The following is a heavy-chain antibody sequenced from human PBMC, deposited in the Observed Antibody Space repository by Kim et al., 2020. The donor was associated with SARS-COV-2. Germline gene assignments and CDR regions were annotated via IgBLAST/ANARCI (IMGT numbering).Heavy chain of an antibody. CDR1: GDSVSSNSAA. J-gene: IGHJ5*02. CDR2: TYYRSKWYN. CDR3: ARDRGLTIAAAGTNWFDP. Sequence: SQTLSLTCAISGDSVSSNSAAWNWIRQSPSRGLEWLGRTYYRSKWYNDYAVSVKSRITINPDTSKNQFSLQLNSVTPEDTAVYYCARDRGLTIAAAGTNWFDPWGQGTLVTVSS. V-gene: IGHV6-1*01. D-gene: IGHD6-13*01.